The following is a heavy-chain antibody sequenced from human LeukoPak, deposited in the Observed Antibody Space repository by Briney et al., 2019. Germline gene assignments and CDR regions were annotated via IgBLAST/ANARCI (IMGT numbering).Heavy chain of an antibody. CDR2: INPNSGGT. Sequence: GASVKVSCKASGYTFTGYYMHWVRQAPGQGLEWMGWINPNSGGTNYAQKSQGRVTMTRGTSISTAYMELSRLRSDDTAVYYCARDQGYCSSTSCYWDDYWGQGTLVTVSS. V-gene: IGHV1-2*02. D-gene: IGHD2-2*01. CDR3: ARDQGYCSSTSCYWDDY. J-gene: IGHJ4*02. CDR1: GYTFTGYY.